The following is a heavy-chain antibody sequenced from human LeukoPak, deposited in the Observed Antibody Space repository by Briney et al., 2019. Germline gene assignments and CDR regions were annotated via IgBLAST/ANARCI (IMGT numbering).Heavy chain of an antibody. CDR1: GGTFSSYA. J-gene: IGHJ3*02. V-gene: IGHV1-69*13. D-gene: IGHD5-24*01. Sequence: SVKVSCKASGGTFSSYAISWVRQAPGQGLERMGGIIPIFGTANYAQKFQGRVTITADESTSTAYMELSSLRSEDTAVYYCAHLEGEELATTNGAFDIWGQGTMVTVSS. CDR2: IIPIFGTA. CDR3: AHLEGEELATTNGAFDI.